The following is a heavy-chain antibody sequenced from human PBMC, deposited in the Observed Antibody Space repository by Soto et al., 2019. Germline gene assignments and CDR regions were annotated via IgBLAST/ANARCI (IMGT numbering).Heavy chain of an antibody. V-gene: IGHV1-69*06. D-gene: IGHD5-12*01. CDR2: IIPIFRTP. J-gene: IGHJ5*02. Sequence: QVQLVQSGAEVKQPGSSVKVSCQASGVTFSSVAISWVRQAPGQGLEWMGGIIPIFRTPNYAQNFQGRVTITADKSTSSVYMELSRLRSEDTAVYYWARSTGSGFRPGTHRFNWFDPWGQGTLVTVSS. CDR1: GVTFSSVA. CDR3: ARSTGSGFRPGTHRFNWFDP.